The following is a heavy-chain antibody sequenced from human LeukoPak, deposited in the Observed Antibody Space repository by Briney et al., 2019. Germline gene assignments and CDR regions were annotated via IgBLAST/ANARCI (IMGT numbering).Heavy chain of an antibody. CDR1: GFTFTTYS. V-gene: IGHV3-21*04. J-gene: IGHJ4*02. Sequence: GGSLRLSREASGFTFTTYSMTWVRQAPGKGLEWVSIISSGSSAIFSADALKGRFTISRDNSKNTLYLQMNSLRAEDTAVYYCARRAGAYSHPYDYWGQGTLVTVSS. CDR3: ARRAGAYSHPYDY. D-gene: IGHD4/OR15-4a*01. CDR2: ISSGSSAI.